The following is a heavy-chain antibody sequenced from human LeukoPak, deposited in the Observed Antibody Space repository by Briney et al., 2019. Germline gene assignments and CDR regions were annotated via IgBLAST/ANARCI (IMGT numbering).Heavy chain of an antibody. Sequence: GGSLRLSCAASGFTFSSYAMSWVRQAPGKGLEWVSAISGSGGSTYYADSVKGRFTISRDNSKNTLYLQMNSLRAEDTAVYYCAKYRIVVVPAAGDAFDIWGQGTMVTVSS. CDR2: ISGSGGST. CDR1: GFTFSSYA. D-gene: IGHD2-2*01. V-gene: IGHV3-23*01. CDR3: AKYRIVVVPAAGDAFDI. J-gene: IGHJ3*02.